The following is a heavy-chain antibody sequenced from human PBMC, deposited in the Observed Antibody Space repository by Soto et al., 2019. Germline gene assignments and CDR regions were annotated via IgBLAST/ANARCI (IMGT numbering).Heavy chain of an antibody. V-gene: IGHV1-2*02. CDR1: GYTFTGYY. D-gene: IGHD3-16*01. CDR2: INPNTGGT. CDR3: ARGQGITLREVTVRDWFYA. J-gene: IGHJ5*02. Sequence: GASVKVSWSASGYTFTGYYLHWVRQAPGQGLEWMGWINPNTGGTKYAQNFQGRVTMTRDTSISTAYMELSGLRSDDTAVYYCARGQGITLREVTVRDWFYARCQRPLVPVSA.